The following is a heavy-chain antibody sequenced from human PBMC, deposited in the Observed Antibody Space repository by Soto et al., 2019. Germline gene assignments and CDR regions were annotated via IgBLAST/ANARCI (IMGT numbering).Heavy chain of an antibody. J-gene: IGHJ5*01. CDR1: GDSISTVYYF. D-gene: IGHD2-15*01. CDR2: IYKSATT. Sequence: SETLSLTCSVSGDSISTVYYFWAWIRQPPGQALEYIGYIYKSATTYYNPSFESRVAISLDTSKSQFSLNVTSVTAADTAVYFCARGRYCLTGRCFPNWFDSWGQGTLVTVSS. V-gene: IGHV4-30-4*01. CDR3: ARGRYCLTGRCFPNWFDS.